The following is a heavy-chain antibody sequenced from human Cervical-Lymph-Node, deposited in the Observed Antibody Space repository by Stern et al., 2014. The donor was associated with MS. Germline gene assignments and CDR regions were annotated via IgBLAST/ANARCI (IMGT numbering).Heavy chain of an antibody. CDR3: ARDVDFWSGSNWFDP. Sequence: QVQLQESGPGLVKPSETLSLTCTVSGGSISSYYWSWIRQPPGKGLEWIGYIYYSGSTNYNPSLKSRVTISVDTSKNQFSLKLSSVTAADTAVYYCARDVDFWSGSNWFDPWGQGTLVTVSS. V-gene: IGHV4-59*01. D-gene: IGHD3-3*01. CDR2: IYYSGST. J-gene: IGHJ5*02. CDR1: GGSISSYY.